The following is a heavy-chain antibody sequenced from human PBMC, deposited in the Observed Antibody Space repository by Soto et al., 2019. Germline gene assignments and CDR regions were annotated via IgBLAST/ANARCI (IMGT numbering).Heavy chain of an antibody. CDR1: GGSISSYY. CDR2: IFYSGYT. D-gene: IGHD1-26*01. Sequence: PSETLSLTCIVSGGSISSYYWSWIRQPPGKGLEWIGYIFYSGYTNYNPSLKSRVTMSVDTSKNQFSLKLNSVTAADTAVYYCATSALERHLGRNYYMDVWGKGTTVTVSS. J-gene: IGHJ6*03. V-gene: IGHV4-59*08. CDR3: ATSALERHLGRNYYMDV.